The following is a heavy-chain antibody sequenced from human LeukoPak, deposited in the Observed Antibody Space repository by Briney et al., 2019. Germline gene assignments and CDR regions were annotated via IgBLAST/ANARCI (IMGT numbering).Heavy chain of an antibody. Sequence: ASVKVSCKASGGTFSSYAISWVRQAPGQGLEWMGRIIPILGIANYAQKFQGRVTITADKSTSTAYMELSSLRSEDTAVYYCARDRGTAGYYFDYWGQGTLVTVSS. CDR2: IIPILGIA. J-gene: IGHJ4*02. CDR3: ARDRGTAGYYFDY. D-gene: IGHD6-13*01. V-gene: IGHV1-69*04. CDR1: GGTFSSYA.